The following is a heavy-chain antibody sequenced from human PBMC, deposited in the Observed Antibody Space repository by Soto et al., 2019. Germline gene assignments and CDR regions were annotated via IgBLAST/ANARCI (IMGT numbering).Heavy chain of an antibody. V-gene: IGHV3-74*01. CDR2: INTAGTTT. J-gene: IGHJ4*02. CDR1: GFSFSTYW. D-gene: IGHD4-17*01. Sequence: ELQLVESGGGLVQPGGSLRLSCVASGFSFSTYWMHWVRQAPGKGLVWVSRINTAGTTTPYADSVTGRFTISRYNAKNTLYLQMNSLRVEDRAVYYRARGGGDYGDYLDYWGQGALVTVSS. CDR3: ARGGGDYGDYLDY.